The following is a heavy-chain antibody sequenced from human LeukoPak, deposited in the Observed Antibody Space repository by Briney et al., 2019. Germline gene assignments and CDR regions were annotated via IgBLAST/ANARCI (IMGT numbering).Heavy chain of an antibody. Sequence: GRSLRLSCAASGFTFDDYAMHWVRQAPGKGLEWVSGISWNSGSIGYADSVKGRFTIPRDNAKNSLYLQMNSLRAEDTALYYCASSFGRWGYYYYYGMDVWGQGTTVTVSS. D-gene: IGHD3-16*01. V-gene: IGHV3-9*01. CDR1: GFTFDDYA. J-gene: IGHJ6*02. CDR3: ASSFGRWGYYYYYGMDV. CDR2: ISWNSGSI.